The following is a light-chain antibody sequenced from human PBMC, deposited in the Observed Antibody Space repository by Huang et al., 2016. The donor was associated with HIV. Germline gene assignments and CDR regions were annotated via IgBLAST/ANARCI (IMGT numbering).Light chain of an antibody. V-gene: IGKV2-28*01. Sequence: DIVMTQSPLSLAVNPGEPASISCRSSQSLQYSNAYNYLDWYLQKPGQSPQLLIYLASNRATVGPDRFSGSGSGTNFTLNISRVQAEDAGIYYCMQALETPRAFGQGTRVEIK. CDR2: LAS. J-gene: IGKJ1*01. CDR3: MQALETPRA. CDR1: QSLQYSNAYNY.